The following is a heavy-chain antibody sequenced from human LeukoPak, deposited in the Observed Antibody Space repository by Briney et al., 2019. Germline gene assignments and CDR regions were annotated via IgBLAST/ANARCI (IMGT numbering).Heavy chain of an antibody. D-gene: IGHD5-12*01. CDR1: GYTFTSYD. Sequence: ASVKVSCKASGYTFTSYDINWVRQATGQGLEWMGWMNPNSGNTGYAQKFQGRVTMTRNTSISTAYMELSSLRSEDTAVYYCAVTSGGYDYDYYYYYGMDVWGQGTTVTVSS. CDR2: MNPNSGNT. V-gene: IGHV1-8*01. J-gene: IGHJ6*02. CDR3: AVTSGGYDYDYYYYYGMDV.